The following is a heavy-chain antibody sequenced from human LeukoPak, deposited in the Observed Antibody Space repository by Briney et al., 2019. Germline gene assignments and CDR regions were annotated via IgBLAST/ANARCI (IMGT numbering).Heavy chain of an antibody. Sequence: SETLSLTCAVYGGSFSGYYWSWIRQPPGKGLEWIGEINHSGSTNYNPSLKSRVTISVDTSKNQFSLKLSSVTAADTAVYYCARGGYRNYYDSSGYRVGYFQHWGQGTLVTVSS. CDR2: INHSGST. D-gene: IGHD3-22*01. J-gene: IGHJ1*01. CDR1: GGSFSGYY. V-gene: IGHV4-34*01. CDR3: ARGGYRNYYDSSGYRVGYFQH.